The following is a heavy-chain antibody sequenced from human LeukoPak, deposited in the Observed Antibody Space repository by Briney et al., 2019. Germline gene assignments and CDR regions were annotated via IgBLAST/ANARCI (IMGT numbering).Heavy chain of an antibody. CDR3: ARADRLHGGPYLIGP. D-gene: IGHD2-21*01. CDR2: INPNSGGT. J-gene: IGHJ5*02. V-gene: IGHV1-2*02. Sequence: GASVKVSCKTSGYSFTDYYMHWVRRAPGQGLEWMGWINPNSGGTSSAQKFQGRVTMTRDTSITTVYMEVRWLTSDDTAIYYCARADRLHGGPYLIGPWGQGTLVTVSS. CDR1: GYSFTDYY.